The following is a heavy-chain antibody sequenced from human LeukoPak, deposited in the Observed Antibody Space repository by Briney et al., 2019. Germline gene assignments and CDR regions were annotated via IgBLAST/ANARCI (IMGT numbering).Heavy chain of an antibody. J-gene: IGHJ4*02. V-gene: IGHV4-61*08. CDR2: SYHFGST. CDR3: AREYSGFDD. CDR1: GYPINSHSDY. Sequence: SETLSLTCTVSGYPINSHSDYKWTWIRQPPGKGLEWIGYSYHFGSTNYNPSFKSRLTISVDTYKNQFSLMLTSVTAADTAVYYCAREYSGFDDWGQGTLVTVSS. D-gene: IGHD5-12*01.